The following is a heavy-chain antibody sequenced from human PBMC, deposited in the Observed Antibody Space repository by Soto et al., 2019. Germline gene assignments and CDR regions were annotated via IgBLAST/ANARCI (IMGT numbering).Heavy chain of an antibody. D-gene: IGHD4-17*01. V-gene: IGHV4-31*03. CDR3: ARGDQVSGDFEY. Sequence: SETLSLTCTVSGDSISSGGYYWSWIRQHPGKGLEWIGYISYSGSTYYNPSLKSRVTISVDTSKNQFSLKLNSVTAADTAVYYCARGDQVSGDFEYWGQGTLVTVSS. CDR2: ISYSGST. J-gene: IGHJ4*02. CDR1: GDSISSGGYY.